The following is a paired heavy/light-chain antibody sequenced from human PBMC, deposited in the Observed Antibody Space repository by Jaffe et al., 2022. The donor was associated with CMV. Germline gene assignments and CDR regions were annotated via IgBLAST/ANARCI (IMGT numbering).Light chain of an antibody. CDR3: QSADSSGTYPGVV. V-gene: IGLV3-25*03. J-gene: IGLJ2*01. CDR1: ALPKQY. CDR2: KDS. Sequence: SYELTQPPSVSVSPGQTARITCSGDALPKQYAYWYQQKPGQAPVLVIYKDSERPSGIPERFSGSSSGTTVTLTISGVQAEDEADYYCQSADSSGTYPGVVFGGGTKLTVL.
Heavy chain of an antibody. CDR1: GFTFSSYG. D-gene: IGHD6-13*01. Sequence: QVQLVESGGGVVQPGRSLRLSCAASGFTFSSYGMHWVRQAPGKGLEWVAVIWYDGSNKYYADSVKGRFTISRDNSKNTLYLQMNSLRAEDTAVYYCAREGSQQLATKWGTYYYYYYMDVWGKGTTVTVSS. J-gene: IGHJ6*03. CDR2: IWYDGSNK. CDR3: AREGSQQLATKWGTYYYYYYMDV. V-gene: IGHV3-33*08.